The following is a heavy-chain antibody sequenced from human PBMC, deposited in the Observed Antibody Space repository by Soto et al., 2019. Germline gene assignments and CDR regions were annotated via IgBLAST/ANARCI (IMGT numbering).Heavy chain of an antibody. CDR1: GFSLSTGGVG. CDR3: AHRPYASGWFVFQH. V-gene: IGHV2-5*02. J-gene: IGHJ1*01. D-gene: IGHD6-19*01. CDR2: IYWDGDQ. Sequence: QITLKESGPTLVKPTQTLTLTCTFSGFSLSTGGVGVGWIRQPPGKALEWLAPIYWDGDQRYSPSLRSRLTITNDTSKDQVVLTMTNMDPVDTGTYYCAHRPYASGWFVFQHWGQGTLVTVSS.